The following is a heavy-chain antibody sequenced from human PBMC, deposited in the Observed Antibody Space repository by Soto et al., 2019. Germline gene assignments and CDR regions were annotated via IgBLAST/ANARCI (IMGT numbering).Heavy chain of an antibody. V-gene: IGHV3-74*01. Sequence: GGSLRLSCAASGFTFSSDWMHWVRQAPGKGLVWVSRINTDGSGTSYADSVKGRFTISRDNAKNTLYLQMNSLRAADTAVYYCARQYYFGSGSYYNRPFDFWGQGTLVTVSS. CDR3: ARQYYFGSGSYYNRPFDF. D-gene: IGHD3-10*01. CDR2: INTDGSGT. CDR1: GFTFSSDW. J-gene: IGHJ4*02.